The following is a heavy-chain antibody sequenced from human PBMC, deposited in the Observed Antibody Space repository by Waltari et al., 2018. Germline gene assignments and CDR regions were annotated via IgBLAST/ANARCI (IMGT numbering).Heavy chain of an antibody. CDR2: IYYSGST. J-gene: IGHJ3*02. CDR3: ARDSTVTTLGIDI. CDR1: GGSISSSSYY. V-gene: IGHV4-39*02. D-gene: IGHD4-17*01. Sequence: QLQLQESGPGLVKPSETLSLTCTVSGGSISSSSYYRGWIRQPPGKGLEWIGSIYYSGSTYYNPSLKSRVTISVDTSKNQFSLKLSSVTAADTAVYYCARDSTVTTLGIDIWGQGTMVTVSS.